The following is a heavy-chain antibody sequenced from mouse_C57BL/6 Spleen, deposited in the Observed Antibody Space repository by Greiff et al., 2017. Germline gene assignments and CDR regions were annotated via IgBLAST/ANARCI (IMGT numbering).Heavy chain of an antibody. CDR1: GYTFTSYW. J-gene: IGHJ4*01. D-gene: IGHD3-2*02. CDR2: IYPGSGST. V-gene: IGHV1-55*01. Sequence: VQLQQPGAELVKPGASVKMSCKASGYTFTSYWITWVKQRPGQGLEWIGDIYPGSGSTNYNEKFKSKATLTVDTSSSTAYMQLSSLTSEDSAVYYCANTFSGYDAMDYWGQGTSVTVSS. CDR3: ANTFSGYDAMDY.